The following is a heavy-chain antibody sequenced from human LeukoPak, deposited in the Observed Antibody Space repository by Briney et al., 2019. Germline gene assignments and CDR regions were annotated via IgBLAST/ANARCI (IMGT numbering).Heavy chain of an antibody. J-gene: IGHJ4*02. CDR3: ATDTAGFDH. D-gene: IGHD4-17*01. Sequence: GGSLRLSCAASGFTFSSYWMSWVRQAPGKGLEWVANIKQDGSEKYYVDSVKGRFTISRDNAKNSLYPQMNSLRAEDTAVFYCATDTAGFDHWGQGTLVTVSS. CDR1: GFTFSSYW. CDR2: IKQDGSEK. V-gene: IGHV3-7*03.